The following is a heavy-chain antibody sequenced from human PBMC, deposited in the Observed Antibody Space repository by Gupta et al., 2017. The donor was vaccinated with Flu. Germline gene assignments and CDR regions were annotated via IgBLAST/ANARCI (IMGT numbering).Heavy chain of an antibody. V-gene: IGHV3-30*18. CDR2: ISYDGSNK. D-gene: IGHD3-10*01. J-gene: IGHJ6*03. Sequence: WVRQAPGKGLEWVAVISYDGSNKYYADSVKGRFTISRDNSKNTLYLQMNSLRAEDTAVYYCAKVSSGGSGSGYYYYYMDVWGKGTTVTVSS. CDR3: AKVSSGGSGSGYYYYYMDV.